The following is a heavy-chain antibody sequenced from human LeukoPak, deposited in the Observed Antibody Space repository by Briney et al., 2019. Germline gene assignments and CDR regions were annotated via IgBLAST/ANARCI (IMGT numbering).Heavy chain of an antibody. V-gene: IGHV4-59*01. CDR3: ARVYYYGSGRWRGYYYYYMDV. Sequence: SETLSLTCTVSGGSISSYYWSWIRQPPGKGLEWIGYIYYSGSTNYNPSLKSRVTISVDTSKNQFSLKLSSVTAADTAVYYCARVYYYGSGRWRGYYYYYMDVWGKGTTVTVSS. J-gene: IGHJ6*03. CDR1: GGSISSYY. D-gene: IGHD3-10*01. CDR2: IYYSGST.